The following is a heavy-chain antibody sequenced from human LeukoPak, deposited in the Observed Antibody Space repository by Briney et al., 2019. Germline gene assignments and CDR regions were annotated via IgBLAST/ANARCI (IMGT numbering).Heavy chain of an antibody. Sequence: GGSLRLSCAASGFTFSSYGMHWVRQAPGKGLEWVAFIRYDGSNKYYADSVKGRFTISRDTSKNTLYLQMNSLRAEDTAVYYCAKDGLLREWEPLCYFDYWGQGTLVTVSS. CDR2: IRYDGSNK. J-gene: IGHJ4*02. D-gene: IGHD1-26*01. CDR1: GFTFSSYG. V-gene: IGHV3-30*02. CDR3: AKDGLLREWEPLCYFDY.